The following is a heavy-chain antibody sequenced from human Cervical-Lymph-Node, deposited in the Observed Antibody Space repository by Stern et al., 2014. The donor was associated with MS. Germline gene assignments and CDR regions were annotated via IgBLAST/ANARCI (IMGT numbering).Heavy chain of an antibody. CDR1: GDSLTELY. CDR3: VTREGGSRDYELLYRYGMDV. V-gene: IGHV1-24*01. D-gene: IGHD2-2*02. CDR2: FDPEYGET. J-gene: IGHJ6*02. Sequence: VQLVESGAEVKKPGASVRVSCKGSGDSLTELYMHWVRQAPGKGLEWMGGFDPEYGETIYAPQFQGRVAVTEDTSADTAYMEMSSLRSDDTAVYYCVTREGGSRDYELLYRYGMDVWGQGTTVSVSS.